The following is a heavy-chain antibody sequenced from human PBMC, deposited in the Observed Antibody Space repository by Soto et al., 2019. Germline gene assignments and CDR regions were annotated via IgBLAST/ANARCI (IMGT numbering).Heavy chain of an antibody. Sequence: PSQTLSLTCSITGDSVSSNSAGWSWVRQSPSRGLEWLGRTYYRSKWYYEYAVSVGGRLTINPDTSKNQCSLQLNSVTPEYTAVYFCARGEQYSGRIFDYWGQGTLVTVSS. CDR3: ARGEQYSGRIFDY. CDR1: GDSVSSNSAG. J-gene: IGHJ4*01. CDR2: TYYRSKWYY. V-gene: IGHV6-1*01. D-gene: IGHD1-26*01.